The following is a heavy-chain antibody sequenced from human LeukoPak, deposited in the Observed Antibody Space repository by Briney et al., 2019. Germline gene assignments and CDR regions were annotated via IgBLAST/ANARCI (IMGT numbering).Heavy chain of an antibody. D-gene: IGHD6-13*01. CDR3: AKVPLIAAPKHFDY. CDR2: ISGSGGST. CDR1: GLTFSSYA. J-gene: IGHJ4*02. V-gene: IGHV3-23*01. Sequence: GGSLRLSCAASGLTFSSYAMSWVRQAPGKGLDWVSTISGSGGSTYYADSVKGRFTISRDNSKNTLYLQMNSLRAEDTAVYYCAKVPLIAAPKHFDYWGQGTLVIVSS.